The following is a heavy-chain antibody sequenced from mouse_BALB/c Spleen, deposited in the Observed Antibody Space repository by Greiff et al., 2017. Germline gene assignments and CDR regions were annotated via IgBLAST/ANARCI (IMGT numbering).Heavy chain of an antibody. Sequence: VQLQQPGAELVRPGASVKLSCKASGYTFTSYWINWVKQRPGQGLEWIGNIYPSDSYTNYNQKFKDKATLTVDKSSSTAYMQLSSPTSEDSAVYYCTTAYYGNYVYYWGQGTTLTGSS. J-gene: IGHJ2*01. D-gene: IGHD2-10*01. CDR2: IYPSDSYT. CDR1: GYTFTSYW. V-gene: IGHV1-69*02. CDR3: TTAYYGNYVYY.